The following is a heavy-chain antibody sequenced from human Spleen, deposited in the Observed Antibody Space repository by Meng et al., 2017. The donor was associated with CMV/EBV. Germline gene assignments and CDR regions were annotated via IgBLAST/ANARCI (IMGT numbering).Heavy chain of an antibody. CDR1: GFIFDTYG. CDR2: IRWDGSDR. Sequence: GGSLRLSCAATGFIFDTYGMHWVRQAPGRGLEWVSFIRWDGSDRFYGESVKGRFTISRDNSKNTVWLQMSSLRLEDTALYYCAKALSNYDFWSGCYSWGQGALVTVSS. V-gene: IGHV3-30*02. D-gene: IGHD3-3*01. J-gene: IGHJ4*02. CDR3: AKALSNYDFWSGCYS.